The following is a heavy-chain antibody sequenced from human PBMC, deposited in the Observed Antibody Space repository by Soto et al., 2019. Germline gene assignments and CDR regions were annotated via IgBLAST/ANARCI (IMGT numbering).Heavy chain of an antibody. Sequence: SETLSLTCAVYCESFSGSYWRWLSQPPGKGLEWIGEINHSGSTKYNRSLKSRVTITVETSKNQFSLNISSVTAADTPVYYCARGSAAAATKFGCWGQGALVTGSS. CDR3: ARGSAAAATKFGC. CDR1: CESFSGSY. D-gene: IGHD6-13*01. J-gene: IGHJ4*02. CDR2: INHSGST. V-gene: IGHV4-34*01.